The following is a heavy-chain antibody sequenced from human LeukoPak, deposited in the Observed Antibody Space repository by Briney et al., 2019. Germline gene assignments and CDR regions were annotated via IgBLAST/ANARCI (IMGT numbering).Heavy chain of an antibody. J-gene: IGHJ3*02. CDR1: GFTFSSYA. V-gene: IGHV3-30-3*02. CDR3: AKSIWFGELYAFDI. D-gene: IGHD3-10*01. Sequence: GRSLRLSCAASGFTFSSYAMHWVRQAPGKGLEWVAVISYDGSNKYYADSVKGRFTISRDNSKNTLYLQMNSLRAEDTAVYYCAKSIWFGELYAFDIWGQGTMVTVSS. CDR2: ISYDGSNK.